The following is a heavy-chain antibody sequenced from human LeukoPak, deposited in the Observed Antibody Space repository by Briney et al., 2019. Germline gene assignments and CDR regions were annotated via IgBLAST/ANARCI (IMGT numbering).Heavy chain of an antibody. J-gene: IGHJ4*02. V-gene: IGHV3-21*01. CDR3: ARGGYYDSSGYYYVPFDY. CDR1: GFTLSSYS. Sequence: PGGSLRLSCAASGFTLSSYSMNWVRQAPGKGLEWVSSISSSSSYIYYADSVKGRFTISRDNAKNSLYLQMNSLRAEDTAVYYCARGGYYDSSGYYYVPFDYWGQGTLVTVSS. D-gene: IGHD3-22*01. CDR2: ISSSSSYI.